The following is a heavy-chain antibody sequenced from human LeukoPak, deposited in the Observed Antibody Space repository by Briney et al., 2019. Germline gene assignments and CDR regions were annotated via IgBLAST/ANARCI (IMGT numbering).Heavy chain of an antibody. CDR2: LYIGGNT. J-gene: IGHJ4*02. D-gene: IGHD5-18*01. V-gene: IGHV3-53*01. Sequence: ETLSLTCAVYGGSFSGYYWSWIRQPPGKGLEWVSALYIGGNTYYADSVRGRFTISRDNSKNTLYLQMNSLRAEDTAIYYCTTAAGYNYGQYWGQGTLVTVSS. CDR1: GGSFSGYY. CDR3: TTAAGYNYGQY.